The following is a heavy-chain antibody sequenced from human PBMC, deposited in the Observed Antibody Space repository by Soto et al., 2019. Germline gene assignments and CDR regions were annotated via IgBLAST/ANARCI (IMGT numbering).Heavy chain of an antibody. V-gene: IGHV4-30-4*01. CDR2: IYYSVNT. D-gene: IGHD3-3*01. CDR1: GGSISSGYYY. CDR3: ARHSRFWSGYYNTAPPLHGMEV. Sequence: PSETLSLTCSVSGGSISSGYYYCSWIREPPGKGLEWIGNIYYSVNTYYNPSLKSRVTISVDASKKQFSLKLSSVTAADTAVYYCARHSRFWSGYYNTAPPLHGMEVWGQGTPVTVPS. J-gene: IGHJ6*02.